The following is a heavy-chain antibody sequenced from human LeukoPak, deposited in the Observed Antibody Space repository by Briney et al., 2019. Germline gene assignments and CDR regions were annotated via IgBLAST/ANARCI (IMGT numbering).Heavy chain of an antibody. V-gene: IGHV1-18*01. J-gene: IGHJ4*02. CDR2: ISAYNGNT. Sequence: ASVKVSCRASGYTFTSYGISWVRQAPGQGLEWMGWISAYNGNTNYAQKLQGRVTMTTDTSTSTAYMELRSLRSDDTAVYYCARGPSVTSPYYFDYWGQGTLVTVSS. CDR1: GYTFTSYG. CDR3: ARGPSVTSPYYFDY.